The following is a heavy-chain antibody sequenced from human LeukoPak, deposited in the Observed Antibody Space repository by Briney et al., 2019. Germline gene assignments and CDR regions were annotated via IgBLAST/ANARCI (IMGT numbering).Heavy chain of an antibody. V-gene: IGHV4-4*08. CDR3: ARDDYGVFDAFDV. J-gene: IGHJ3*01. Sequence: PSETLSLTCTVSGGSITSHFWTWIRQAPGKGPEWVGYVSKSGSTNYNPSLQSRITISVDTSKNQFFLKLTSMTAADTAVYFCARDDYGVFDAFDVWGQGTVVTVSS. D-gene: IGHD3-16*01. CDR1: GGSITSHF. CDR2: VSKSGST.